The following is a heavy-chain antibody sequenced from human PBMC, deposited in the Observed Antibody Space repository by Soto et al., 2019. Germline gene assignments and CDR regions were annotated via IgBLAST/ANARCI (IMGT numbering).Heavy chain of an antibody. CDR1: GGTFGNTA. V-gene: IGHV1-69*12. CDR2: IVPLFGTA. CDR3: ARDGDPGYSFWSGPLGGGRFDP. J-gene: IGHJ5*02. Sequence: QVQLVQSGAEVKEPGSSVNVSCKTSGGTFGNTAVTWVRQVPGQGLEWIGGIVPLFGTANYAQKFRGRVMITADESTSXAAMDLSSLRSDDTAIYYCARDGDPGYSFWSGPLGGGRFDPWGQGTLVTVSS. D-gene: IGHD3-3*01.